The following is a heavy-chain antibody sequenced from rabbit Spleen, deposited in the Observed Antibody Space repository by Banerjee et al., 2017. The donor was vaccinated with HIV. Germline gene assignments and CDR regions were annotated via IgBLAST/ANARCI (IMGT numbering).Heavy chain of an antibody. CDR2: IYPDYGST. Sequence: EQLEESGGGLVKPEGSLTLTCKASGVSLNDKDVMCWVRQAPGKGLEWITYIYPDYGSTDYASWVNGRFTISLDNAQNTLYLQLNSLTAADTATYFCARAGYIHGGFGATYPTYFNLWGQGTLVTVS. CDR1: GVSLNDKD. J-gene: IGHJ4*01. CDR3: ARAGYIHGGFGATYPTYFNL. D-gene: IGHD6-1*01. V-gene: IGHV1S47*01.